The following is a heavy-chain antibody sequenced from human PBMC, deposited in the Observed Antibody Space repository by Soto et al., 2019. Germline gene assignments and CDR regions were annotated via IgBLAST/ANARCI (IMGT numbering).Heavy chain of an antibody. D-gene: IGHD6-6*01. CDR1: GGTFSSYT. CDR2: IIPILGIA. J-gene: IGHJ3*02. Sequence: GASAKVTCKASGGTFSSYTISWARQAPGQGLEWMGRIIPILGIANYAQKFQGGVTITADKSTSTAYMELSSLRSEDTAVYYCARPYGAARHAFDIWGQGTMVTVSS. CDR3: ARPYGAARHAFDI. V-gene: IGHV1-69*02.